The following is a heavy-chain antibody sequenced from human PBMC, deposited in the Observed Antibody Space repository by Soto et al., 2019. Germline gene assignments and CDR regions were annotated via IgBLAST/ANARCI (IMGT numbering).Heavy chain of an antibody. D-gene: IGHD3-10*01. J-gene: IGHJ4*02. V-gene: IGHV1-69*08. CDR3: AKEEVLGFGELS. Sequence: QVQLVQSGAEVKKPGSSVKVSCKASGGTFSSYTISWVRQAPGQGLEWMGRIIPILGIANYAQKFQGRVKITADKSTSTAYMELSSLRYEHTAVYYCAKEEVLGFGELSWGQGTLVTVSS. CDR2: IIPILGIA. CDR1: GGTFSSYT.